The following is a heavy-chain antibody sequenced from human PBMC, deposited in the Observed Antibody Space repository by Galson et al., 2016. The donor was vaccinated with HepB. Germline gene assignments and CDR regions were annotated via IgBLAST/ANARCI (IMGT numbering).Heavy chain of an antibody. CDR3: ARVAETSYSDVLDV. J-gene: IGHJ3*01. Sequence: SLRLSCAASGFTFSNYWMTWVRQAPGKGLEWVANIKEDGSEKHYVGFVKGRFTVSRDHGKSSLYLQLSSLRAEDTAMYYCARVAETSYSDVLDVWGQGIMVIVSS. CDR1: GFTFSNYW. D-gene: IGHD2-21*01. V-gene: IGHV3-7*01. CDR2: IKEDGSEK.